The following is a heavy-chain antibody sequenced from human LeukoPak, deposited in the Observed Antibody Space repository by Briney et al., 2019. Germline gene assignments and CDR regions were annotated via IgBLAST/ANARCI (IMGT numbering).Heavy chain of an antibody. CDR2: IYNGGST. V-gene: IGHV4-59*12. CDR1: GCSISSYF. D-gene: IGHD6-19*01. CDR3: ARGGYSSGWANWFDP. J-gene: IGHJ5*02. Sequence: WGTLSLTCTVSGCSISSYFWNWIRQPPGKGLEWLGDIYNGGSTNYEHSVKSRVTISRDTSKNQFSLKMSTVTAADTAVYYCARGGYSSGWANWFDPWGKGTLVTVAT.